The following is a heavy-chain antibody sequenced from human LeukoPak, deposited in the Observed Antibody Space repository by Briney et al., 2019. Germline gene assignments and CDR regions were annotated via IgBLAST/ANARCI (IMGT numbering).Heavy chain of an antibody. CDR3: ARVAAAGTGIFVNFYYSMDI. J-gene: IGHJ6*03. CDR2: IIPIFGTA. D-gene: IGHD6-13*01. CDR1: GGTFSSYA. Sequence: PAASVKVSCKASGGTFSSYAISWVRQAPGQGLEWMGGIIPIFGTANYAQKFQGRVTITADESTSTAYMELSSLRVEDTAVYYCARVAAAGTGIFVNFYYSMDIWGKGTTVTISS. V-gene: IGHV1-69*13.